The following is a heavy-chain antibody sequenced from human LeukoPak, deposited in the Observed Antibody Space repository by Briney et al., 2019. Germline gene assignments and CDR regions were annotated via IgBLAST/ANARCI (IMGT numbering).Heavy chain of an antibody. D-gene: IGHD3-10*01. V-gene: IGHV4-59*01. Sequence: SETLSLTCTVSGGSISRYYWSWIRQPPGKGLEWIGYIYYSGSTKYNPSLKSRVTISVDTSESHFSLKLSSVTAADTAVYYCARASRKSSSGTYYGLDYWGQGTLSSSPQ. CDR1: GGSISRYY. J-gene: IGHJ4*02. CDR3: ARASRKSSSGTYYGLDY. CDR2: IYYSGST.